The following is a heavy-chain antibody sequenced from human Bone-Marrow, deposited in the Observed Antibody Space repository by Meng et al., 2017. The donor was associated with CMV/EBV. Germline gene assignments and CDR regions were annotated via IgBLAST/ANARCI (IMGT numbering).Heavy chain of an antibody. J-gene: IGHJ4*02. V-gene: IGHV1-18*01. CDR2: ISAYNGNT. Sequence: ASVKVPCKASGYTFTSYGISWVRQAPGQGLEWMGWISAYNGNTNYAQKLQGRVTMTTDTSTSTAYMGLRSLRSDDTAVYYCARDSRFLEWLLIDYWGQGTLVTVSS. CDR3: ARDSRFLEWLLIDY. D-gene: IGHD3-3*01. CDR1: GYTFTSYG.